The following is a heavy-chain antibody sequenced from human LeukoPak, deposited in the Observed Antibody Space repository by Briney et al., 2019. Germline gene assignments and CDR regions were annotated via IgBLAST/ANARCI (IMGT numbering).Heavy chain of an antibody. CDR3: AKGSYYGSGSYSTFDY. J-gene: IGHJ4*02. D-gene: IGHD3-10*01. V-gene: IGHV3-23*01. CDR2: ISGSGGST. Sequence: GGSLRLSCAASGFTFSSHALSWLRQAPGKGLEWVSTISGSGGSTYYADSVKGRFTISRDNSKNTLYVQMSSLRADDTAVYYCAKGSYYGSGSYSTFDYWGQGTLVTVSS. CDR1: GFTFSSHA.